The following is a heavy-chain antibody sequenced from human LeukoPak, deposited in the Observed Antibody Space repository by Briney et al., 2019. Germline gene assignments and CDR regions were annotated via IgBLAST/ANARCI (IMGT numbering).Heavy chain of an antibody. CDR2: INHSGST. D-gene: IGHD4-23*01. Sequence: SETLSLTCTVSGGSISSSSYYWSWIRQPPGKGLEWIGEINHSGSTNYNPSLKSRVTISVDTSKNQFSLKLSSVTAADTAVYYCARRGVRGGSIWGQGTMVTVSS. CDR3: ARRGVRGGSI. V-gene: IGHV4-39*07. J-gene: IGHJ3*02. CDR1: GGSISSSSYY.